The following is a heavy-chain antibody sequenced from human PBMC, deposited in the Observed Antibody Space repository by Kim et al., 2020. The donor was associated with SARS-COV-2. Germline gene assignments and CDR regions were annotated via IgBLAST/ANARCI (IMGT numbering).Heavy chain of an antibody. D-gene: IGHD6-19*01. Sequence: SETLSLTCTVSGGSISSYYWSWIRQPPGKGLEWIGYIYYSGSTNYNPSLKSRVTISVDTSKNQFSLKLSSVTAADTAVYYCARALPDGVAGLSWGQGTLVTVSS. CDR2: IYYSGST. CDR3: ARALPDGVAGLS. CDR1: GGSISSYY. V-gene: IGHV4-59*13. J-gene: IGHJ4*02.